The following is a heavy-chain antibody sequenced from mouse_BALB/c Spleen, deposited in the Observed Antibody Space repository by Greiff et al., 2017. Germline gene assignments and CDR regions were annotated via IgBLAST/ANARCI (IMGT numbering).Heavy chain of an antibody. CDR3: ARIGGITTVVATWDYAMDY. V-gene: IGHV8-11*01. D-gene: IGHD1-1*01. CDR1: GFSLSTYGIG. Sequence: QVTLKVSGPGILQPSQTLSLTCSFSGFSLSTYGIGVGWIRQPSGKGLEWLAHIWWNDNKYYNTALKSRLTISKDTSNNQVFLKIASVDTADTATYYCARIGGITTVVATWDYAMDYWGQGTSVTASS. CDR2: IWWNDNK. J-gene: IGHJ4*01.